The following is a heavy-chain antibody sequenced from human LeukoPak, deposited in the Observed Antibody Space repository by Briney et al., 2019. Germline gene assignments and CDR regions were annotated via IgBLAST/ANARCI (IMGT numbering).Heavy chain of an antibody. V-gene: IGHV1-18*01. Sequence: ASVKVSCKASGYTFTSYGISWVRLAPGHGLEWMGWISAYNGNRKYEKKLQGRVTMTTDTATSTAYMELSSLRADDTAVYYCARDRWGVNYYQYMDVWGKGTTVTVSS. CDR2: ISAYNGNR. CDR1: GYTFTSYG. D-gene: IGHD3-10*01. J-gene: IGHJ6*03. CDR3: ARDRWGVNYYQYMDV.